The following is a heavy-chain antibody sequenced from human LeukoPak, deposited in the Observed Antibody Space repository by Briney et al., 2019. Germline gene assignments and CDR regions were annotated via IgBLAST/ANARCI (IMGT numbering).Heavy chain of an antibody. CDR1: GGSFSGYY. CDR2: INHSGST. CDR3: ARAYEVRLRYFDWLLSRSPAFDI. V-gene: IGHV4-34*01. J-gene: IGHJ3*02. D-gene: IGHD3-9*01. Sequence: SETLSLTCAVYGGSFSGYYWSWIRQPPGKGLEWIGEINHSGSTNYNPPLKSRVTISVDTSKNQFSLKLSSVTAADTAVYYCARAYEVRLRYFDWLLSRSPAFDIWGQGTMVTVSS.